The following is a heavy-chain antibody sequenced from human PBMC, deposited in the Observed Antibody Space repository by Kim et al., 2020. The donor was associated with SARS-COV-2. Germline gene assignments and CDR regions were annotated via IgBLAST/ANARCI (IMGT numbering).Heavy chain of an antibody. Sequence: YNPALKSRVTISVDQSKNQFSLELSSVAAADTVVYYCARTNDFLSGYLDVSGQGTTVTVSS. CDR3: ARTNDFLSGYLDV. V-gene: IGHV4-4*02. D-gene: IGHD3-3*01. J-gene: IGHJ6*02.